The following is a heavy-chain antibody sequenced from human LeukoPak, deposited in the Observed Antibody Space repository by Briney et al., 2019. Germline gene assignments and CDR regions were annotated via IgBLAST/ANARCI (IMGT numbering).Heavy chain of an antibody. CDR2: IYHSGST. J-gene: IGHJ3*02. CDR1: GGSISSGGYS. D-gene: IGHD6-19*01. Sequence: PSETLSLTCAVSGGSISSGGYSWSWIRQPPGKGLEWIGYIYHSGSTYYNPSLKSRVTISVDRSRNQFSLKLSSVTAADTAVYYCARGLVPRAFDIWGQGTIVTASS. V-gene: IGHV4-30-2*01. CDR3: ARGLVPRAFDI.